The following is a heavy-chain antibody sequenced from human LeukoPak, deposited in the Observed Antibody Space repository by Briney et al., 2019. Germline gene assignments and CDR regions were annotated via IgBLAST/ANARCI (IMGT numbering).Heavy chain of an antibody. CDR1: GGSISSYY. V-gene: IGHV4-59*01. CDR2: IHHSGTT. Sequence: SETLSLTCTVSGGSISSYYWSWIRQPPGEGLEWTGYIHHSGTTKYNPSLKSRVSISVDTSKNQFSLKLRFVTAADTAVYYCAGHASGSYLGAFDIWGQGTMVTVSS. CDR3: AGHASGSYLGAFDI. D-gene: IGHD3-10*01. J-gene: IGHJ3*02.